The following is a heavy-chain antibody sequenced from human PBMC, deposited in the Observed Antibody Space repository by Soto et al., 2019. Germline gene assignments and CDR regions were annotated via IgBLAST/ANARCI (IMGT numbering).Heavy chain of an antibody. V-gene: IGHV3-23*01. D-gene: IGHD6-13*01. Sequence: TGGSMRLSCAAAGFTFSNALMNWVRQAPGKGLEWVSAISGSGGSTYYADSVKGRFTISRDNSKNTLYLQMNSLRAEDTAVYYCAKDVRQLVQRLFDPWGQGTLVTVSS. CDR1: GFTFSNAL. CDR3: AKDVRQLVQRLFDP. CDR2: ISGSGGST. J-gene: IGHJ5*02.